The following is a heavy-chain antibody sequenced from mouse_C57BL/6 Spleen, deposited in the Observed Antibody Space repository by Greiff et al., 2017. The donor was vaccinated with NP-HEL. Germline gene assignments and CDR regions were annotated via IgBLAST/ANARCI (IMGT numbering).Heavy chain of an antibody. J-gene: IGHJ4*01. CDR3: ARGWDYYAMDY. CDR2: IYPGDGDT. CDR1: GYAFSSYW. V-gene: IGHV1-80*01. D-gene: IGHD1-1*02. Sequence: QVQLQQSGAELVKPGASVKISCKASGYAFSSYWMNWVKQRPGKGLEWIGQIYPGDGDTNYNGKFKGKATLTADKSSSTAYMQLSSLTSEDSAVYFCARGWDYYAMDYWGQGTSVTVSS.